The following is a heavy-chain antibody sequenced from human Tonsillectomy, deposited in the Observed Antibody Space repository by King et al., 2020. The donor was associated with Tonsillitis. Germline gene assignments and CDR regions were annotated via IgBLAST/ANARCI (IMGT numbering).Heavy chain of an antibody. CDR1: RFTFDDYA. V-gene: IGHV3-9*01. Sequence: VQLVESGGGLVQPGRSLRLSCAASRFTFDDYAMHWVRQAPGKGLEWVSSISWNSGRIGYADSLKGRFTISRDNANNSLYLQMNSLRAEDTALYYCAKDLGGSGTYGYYFDYWGQGTLVTVSS. D-gene: IGHD1-26*01. J-gene: IGHJ4*02. CDR3: AKDLGGSGTYGYYFDY. CDR2: ISWNSGRI.